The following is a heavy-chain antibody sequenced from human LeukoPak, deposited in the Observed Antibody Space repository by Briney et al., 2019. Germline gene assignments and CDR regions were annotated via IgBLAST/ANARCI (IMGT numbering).Heavy chain of an antibody. CDR3: AKTVSGSYSYQGGDY. CDR2: ISGSGENT. Sequence: GGSLRLSCAASGFTFSSYAMSWVRLAPGKGLEWVSAISGSGENTNYADSVKGRFTMSRDNSRNMLYLQMNSLRDEDTAKYYCAKTVSGSYSYQGGDYWGQGTLVTVSS. CDR1: GFTFSSYA. V-gene: IGHV3-23*01. J-gene: IGHJ4*02. D-gene: IGHD3-16*02.